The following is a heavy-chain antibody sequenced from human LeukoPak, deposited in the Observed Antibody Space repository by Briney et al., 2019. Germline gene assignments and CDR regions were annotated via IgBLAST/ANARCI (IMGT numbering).Heavy chain of an antibody. J-gene: IGHJ6*02. V-gene: IGHV1-69*04. CDR3: ARDPQRIAVAGIKDYYYYYGMDV. CDR2: IIPILGIA. Sequence: EASVKVSCKASGGTFSSYAISWVRQAPGQGLEWMGRIIPILGIANYAQKFQGRVTITADKSTSTAYMELSSLRSEDTAVYCCARDPQRIAVAGIKDYYYYYGMDVWGQGTTVTVSS. D-gene: IGHD6-19*01. CDR1: GGTFSSYA.